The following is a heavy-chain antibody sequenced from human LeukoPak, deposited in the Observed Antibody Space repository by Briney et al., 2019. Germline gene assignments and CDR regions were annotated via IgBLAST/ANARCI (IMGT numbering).Heavy chain of an antibody. CDR3: ARDMLIIVGATTDYYYYYGMDV. J-gene: IGHJ6*02. V-gene: IGHV1-46*01. CDR1: GYTFTGYY. D-gene: IGHD1-26*01. CDR2: INPSGGST. Sequence: ASVKVSCKASGYTFTGYYMHWVRQAPGQGLEWMGIINPSGGSTSYAQKFQGRVTMTRDTSTSTVYMELSSLRSEDTAVYYCARDMLIIVGATTDYYYYYGMDVWGQGTTVTVSS.